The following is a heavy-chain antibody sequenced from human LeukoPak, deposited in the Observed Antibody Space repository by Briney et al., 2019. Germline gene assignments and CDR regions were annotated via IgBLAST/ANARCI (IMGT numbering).Heavy chain of an antibody. J-gene: IGHJ4*02. CDR1: GFTFDDYA. CDR3: ARDSDSSSRYMDYFDY. Sequence: PGGSLRLSCAASGFTFDDYAMHWVRQAPGKGLEWVSGISWNSGSIGYADSVKGRFTISRDNAKNSLYLQMNNLRAEDTAVYYCARDSDSSSRYMDYFDYWGQGALVTVSS. D-gene: IGHD3-22*01. CDR2: ISWNSGSI. V-gene: IGHV3-9*01.